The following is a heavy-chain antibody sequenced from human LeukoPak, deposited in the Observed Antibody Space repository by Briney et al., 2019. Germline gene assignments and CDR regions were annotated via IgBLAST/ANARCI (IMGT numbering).Heavy chain of an antibody. CDR2: ISRSGTTI. V-gene: IGHV3-48*03. CDR1: GFTFDSYE. CDR3: ARDWARWLQSLGY. D-gene: IGHD5-24*01. J-gene: IGHJ4*02. Sequence: GGSLRLSCVASGFTFDSYEMNWVRQAPGKGLEWVSYISRSGTTIYYADSVKGRFTISRDNAKNSLFLQMNSLKVEDTAVYYCARDWARWLQSLGYWGQGTLVTVSS.